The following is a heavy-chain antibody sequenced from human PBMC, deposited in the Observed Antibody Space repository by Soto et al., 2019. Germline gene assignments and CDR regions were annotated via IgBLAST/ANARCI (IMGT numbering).Heavy chain of an antibody. CDR1: GGSTSIDNY. D-gene: IGHD3-16*01. CDR2: IYYSGNT. V-gene: IGHV4-30-4*01. Sequence: SETLSLTCTVSGGSTSIDNYCSCIRQPPGKGLEWIGHIYYSGNTDYNPSLKSRLAISIDTSKNQFSLKLSSVTAADTAVYFCAREGGESSDGLYYGDSWGQGTLVTVSS. J-gene: IGHJ4*02. CDR3: AREGGESSDGLYYGDS.